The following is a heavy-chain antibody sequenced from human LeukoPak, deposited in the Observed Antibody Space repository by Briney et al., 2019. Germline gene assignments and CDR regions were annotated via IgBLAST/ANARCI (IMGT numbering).Heavy chain of an antibody. CDR3: ARDTGALVTHFDY. J-gene: IGHJ4*02. Sequence: GGSLRLSCAASGFTFSSYAMHWVRQAPGKGLEWVANIKYDEIEKYHVDSVKGRFTISRDNAKNSLYLQMNSLRAEDTAVYYCARDTGALVTHFDYWGQGTLVTVSS. CDR1: GFTFSSYA. CDR2: IKYDEIEK. D-gene: IGHD5-18*01. V-gene: IGHV3-7*03.